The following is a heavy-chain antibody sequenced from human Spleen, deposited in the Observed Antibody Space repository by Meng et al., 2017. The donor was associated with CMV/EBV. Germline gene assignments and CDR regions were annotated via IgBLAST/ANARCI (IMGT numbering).Heavy chain of an antibody. J-gene: IGHJ6*02. CDR2: VSWNGSRT. CDR3: ARRVGIAAAGDPYYYYYGMDV. D-gene: IGHD6-13*01. V-gene: IGHV3-19*01. CDR1: GFTFSNSD. Sequence: GGSLRLSCAASGFTFSNSDMNWVRQAPGKGLEWVSGVSWNGSRTHYADSVKGRFIISRDNSRNFLYQQMNSLRPEDMAVYYCARRVGIAAAGDPYYYYYGMDVWGQGTTVTVSS.